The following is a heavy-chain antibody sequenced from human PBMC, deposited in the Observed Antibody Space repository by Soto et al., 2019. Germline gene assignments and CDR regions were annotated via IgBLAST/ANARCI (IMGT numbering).Heavy chain of an antibody. CDR3: PRADDYGDYLFDY. CDR1: GFTFSTYD. J-gene: IGHJ4*02. CDR2: ISYDGSNK. V-gene: IGHV3-30-3*01. D-gene: IGHD4-17*01. Sequence: QVQLVESGGGVLQPGRSLRLSCAASGFTFSTYDMHWVRQAPGKGLEWVAVISYDGSNKYFADSVKGRFTISRDNPKKTLYLQMNSLRAEDTAVYYCPRADDYGDYLFDYWGQGTLVNVSS.